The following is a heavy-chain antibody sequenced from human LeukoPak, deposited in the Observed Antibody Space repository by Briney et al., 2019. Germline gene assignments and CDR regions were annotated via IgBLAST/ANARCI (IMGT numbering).Heavy chain of an antibody. CDR3: AKDPESPNYYDSSGYCDY. V-gene: IGHV3-30*18. D-gene: IGHD3-22*01. CDR1: GFTFSSYG. CDR2: ISYDGSNK. Sequence: PGGSLRLSCAASGFTFSSYGMHWVRQAPGKGLEWVAVISYDGSNKYYADSVKGRFTISRGNSKNTLYLRMNSLRAEDTAVYYCAKDPESPNYYDSSGYCDYWGQGTLVTVSS. J-gene: IGHJ4*02.